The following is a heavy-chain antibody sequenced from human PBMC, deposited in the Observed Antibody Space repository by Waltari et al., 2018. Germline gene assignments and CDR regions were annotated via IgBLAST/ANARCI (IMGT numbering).Heavy chain of an antibody. D-gene: IGHD3-22*01. CDR1: GFTFSSYG. Sequence: QVQLVESGGGVVQPGRSLRLSCAASGFTFSSYGMHWVRQAPGKGLEWVAVIWYDGSNKYYADAGKGRFTISRDNSKNTLYLQMNSLRAEDTAVYYCALTYDNDAFDIWGQGTMVTVSS. J-gene: IGHJ3*02. CDR2: IWYDGSNK. CDR3: ALTYDNDAFDI. V-gene: IGHV3-33*01.